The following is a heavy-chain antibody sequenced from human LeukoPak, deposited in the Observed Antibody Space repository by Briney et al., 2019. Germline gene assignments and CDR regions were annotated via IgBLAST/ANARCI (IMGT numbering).Heavy chain of an antibody. CDR3: ARHLRGLRLGSLVY. D-gene: IGHD3-16*01. J-gene: IGHJ4*02. CDR2: IYYSGST. CDR1: GGSISSSSYY. Sequence: PSETLSLTCTVSGGSISSSSYYWGWIRQPPGKGLEWIGSIYYSGSTYYNPSLKSRVTISVDTSKNQFSLKLSSVTAADTAVYYCARHLRGLRLGSLVYWGQGTLVTVSS. V-gene: IGHV4-39*01.